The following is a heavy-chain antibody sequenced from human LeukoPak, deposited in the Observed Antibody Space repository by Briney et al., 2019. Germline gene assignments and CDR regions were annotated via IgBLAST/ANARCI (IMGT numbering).Heavy chain of an antibody. CDR2: IYYSGST. Sequence: SETLSLTCTVSGGSISSYYWSWVRQPPGKGLEWIGYIYYSGSTNYNPPLKSRVTISVDTSKNQFSLKLSSVTAADTAVYYCARRILWSGGSYNDAFDIWGQGTMVTVSS. D-gene: IGHD2-15*01. V-gene: IGHV4-59*08. CDR3: ARRILWSGGSYNDAFDI. CDR1: GGSISSYY. J-gene: IGHJ3*02.